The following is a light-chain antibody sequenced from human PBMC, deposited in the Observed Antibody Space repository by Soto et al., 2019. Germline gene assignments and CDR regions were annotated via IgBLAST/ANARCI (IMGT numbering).Light chain of an antibody. Sequence: SVLTQPASVSGSPGQSITVSCTGTSSDVGGYNYVSWYQQHPGKAPRLMIYDVTNRPSGVSDRFSGSKSGNTASLTISGLQAEGEADYYCSSYRRGSTYVFGTGTKLTVL. CDR1: SSDVGGYNY. V-gene: IGLV2-14*03. J-gene: IGLJ1*01. CDR2: DVT. CDR3: SSYRRGSTYV.